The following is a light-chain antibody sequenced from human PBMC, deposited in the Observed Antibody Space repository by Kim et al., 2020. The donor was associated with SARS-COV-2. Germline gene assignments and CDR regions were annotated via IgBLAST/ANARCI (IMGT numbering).Light chain of an antibody. CDR1: SSDVGGYNY. CDR3: SSYTSSSTWV. Sequence: GQSITISCTGTSSDVGGYNYVSWYQQHPGKAPKLMIYDVSNRPSGVSNRFSGSKSGNPAFLTISGLQAEDEADYYCSSYTSSSTWVFGGGTQLTVL. V-gene: IGLV2-14*03. J-gene: IGLJ3*02. CDR2: DVS.